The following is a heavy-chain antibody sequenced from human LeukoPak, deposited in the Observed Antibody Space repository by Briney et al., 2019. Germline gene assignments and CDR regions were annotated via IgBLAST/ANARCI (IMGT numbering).Heavy chain of an antibody. CDR1: GFTFSSYE. J-gene: IGHJ4*02. D-gene: IGHD6-6*01. CDR2: ISSGGSAI. V-gene: IGHV3-48*03. CDR3: ARNDYSSSSYFY. Sequence: PGGSLRLSCGASGFTFSSYEMNWVRQAPGQGLEWISYISSGGSAIYYADSVKGRFTISRDNAKNSLYLQMNSLRAEDTAVYYCARNDYSSSSYFYWGQGTLVTVSS.